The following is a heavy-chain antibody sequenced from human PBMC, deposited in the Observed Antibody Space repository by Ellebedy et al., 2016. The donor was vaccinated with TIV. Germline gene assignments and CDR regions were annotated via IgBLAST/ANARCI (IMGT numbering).Heavy chain of an antibody. CDR3: ASSGYYWAGWD. J-gene: IGHJ4*02. D-gene: IGHD5-12*01. CDR2: SRNKANGTTT. V-gene: IGHV3-72*01. CDR1: GFTFSTYA. Sequence: PGGSLRLSCAASGFTFSTYAINWVRQAPGKGLEWVGRSRNKANGTTTDFAASVKGRFTISRDDSKTSLYLQMNNLKTEDTAVYYCASSGYYWAGWDWGQGTLVTVSS.